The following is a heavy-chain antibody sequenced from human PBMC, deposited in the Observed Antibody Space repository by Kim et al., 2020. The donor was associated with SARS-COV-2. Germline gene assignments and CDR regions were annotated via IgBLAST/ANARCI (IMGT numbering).Heavy chain of an antibody. CDR1: GGSISSYY. D-gene: IGHD6-19*01. CDR3: ARDREGYSSGWYVDY. CDR2: IYYSGST. J-gene: IGHJ4*02. V-gene: IGHV4-59*01. Sequence: SETLSLTCTVSGGSISSYYWSWIRQPPGKGLEWIGYIYYSGSTNYSPSLKSRVTISVDTSKNQFSLKLSSVTAADTAVYYCARDREGYSSGWYVDYWGQG.